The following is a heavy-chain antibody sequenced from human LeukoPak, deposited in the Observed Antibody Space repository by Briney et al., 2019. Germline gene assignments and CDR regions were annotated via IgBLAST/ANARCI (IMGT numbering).Heavy chain of an antibody. CDR2: IWYDGSNQ. J-gene: IGHJ6*02. CDR1: GFTFRNHG. CDR3: ARDIASVRMDV. V-gene: IGHV3-33*01. Sequence: GGSLRLSCAASGFTFRNHGMHWVRQAPGQGLEWVAVIWYDGSNQYYADSVKGRFTISGDNSRNMLYLQVSSLRAEDTAVYYCARDIASVRMDVWGQGTTVAVSS. D-gene: IGHD2-21*01.